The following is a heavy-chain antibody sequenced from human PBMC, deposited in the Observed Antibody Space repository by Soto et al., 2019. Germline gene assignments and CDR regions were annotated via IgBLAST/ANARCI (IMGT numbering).Heavy chain of an antibody. D-gene: IGHD3-22*01. Sequence: PGGSLRLSCAASGFTFSSYAMSWVRQAPGKGLEWVSAISDSGGSTYYADSVKGRFTISRDNSKNTLHLQMNSLRAEDTAVYYCAKVEVIVVVAGAFDIWGQGTMVTVSS. CDR2: ISDSGGST. CDR1: GFTFSSYA. J-gene: IGHJ3*02. CDR3: AKVEVIVVVAGAFDI. V-gene: IGHV3-23*01.